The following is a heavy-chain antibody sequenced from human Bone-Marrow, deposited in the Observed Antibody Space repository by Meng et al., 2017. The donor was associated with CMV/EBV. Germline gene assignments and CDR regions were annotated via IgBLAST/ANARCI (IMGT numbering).Heavy chain of an antibody. Sequence: SETLSLTCAVSGGSNSSSNWWSWVRQPPGKGLEWIGEIYHSGSTNYNPSLKSRVTISVDKSKNQFSLKLSSVTAADTAVYYCARSYEDIVVVPAADTAPRYYYYGMDVWGQGTTVTVSS. J-gene: IGHJ6*02. V-gene: IGHV4-4*02. CDR3: ARSYEDIVVVPAADTAPRYYYYGMDV. CDR1: GGSNSSSNW. D-gene: IGHD2-2*01. CDR2: IYHSGST.